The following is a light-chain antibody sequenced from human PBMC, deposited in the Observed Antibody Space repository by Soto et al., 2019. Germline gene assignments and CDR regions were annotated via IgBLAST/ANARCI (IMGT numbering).Light chain of an antibody. CDR3: QQSYSTPIT. CDR1: QSVGSN. Sequence: EIVMTQSPATLSVSPGERVTLSCRARQSVGSNLAWYQQKPGQAPRLLIYGASTRATGIPDRFSGSGSGTDFTLTISSLHPEDFATYFCQQSYSTPITFGQGTRLEI. V-gene: IGKV3-15*01. CDR2: GAS. J-gene: IGKJ5*01.